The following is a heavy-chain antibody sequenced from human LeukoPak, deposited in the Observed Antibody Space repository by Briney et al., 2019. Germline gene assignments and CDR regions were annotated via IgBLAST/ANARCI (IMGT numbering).Heavy chain of an antibody. D-gene: IGHD3-3*01. J-gene: IGHJ5*02. CDR3: ARGSLWSGYYPYNWFDP. V-gene: IGHV3-21*01. Sequence: GGSLRLSCAASGFTFSSYTMNWVRQAPGKGLEWVSSISSSSSYIYYADSVKGRFTISRDNAKNSLYLQTNSLRADDTAVYYCARGSLWSGYYPYNWFDPWGQGTLVTVSS. CDR1: GFTFSSYT. CDR2: ISSSSSYI.